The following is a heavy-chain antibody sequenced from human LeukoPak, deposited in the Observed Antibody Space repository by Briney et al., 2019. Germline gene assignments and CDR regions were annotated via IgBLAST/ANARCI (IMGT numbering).Heavy chain of an antibody. J-gene: IGHJ4*02. CDR2: ILTSGTT. V-gene: IGHV4-4*09. CDR1: NGSISSYH. D-gene: IGHD6-19*01. Sequence: SETLSLTCTVSNGSISSYHWSWVRQPPGKELEWIGYILTSGTTNYNPSLKSRLTISVDTSKNQFSLRLSSVTAADTAVYYCARHRSPSSLSYFDIWAREPWSSSPQ. CDR3: ARHRSPSSLSYFDI.